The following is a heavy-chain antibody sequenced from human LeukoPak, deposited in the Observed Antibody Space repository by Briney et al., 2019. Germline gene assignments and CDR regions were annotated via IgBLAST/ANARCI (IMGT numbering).Heavy chain of an antibody. CDR3: ARSIPYGTTWYGRSDY. D-gene: IGHD6-13*01. Sequence: GGSLRLSCAASGFPFSSYSMTWVRQAPGKGLEWMANIKPDGTTKFYVDSVKGRFTISRDNALNSLYLQMNSLRAEDTAIYYCARSIPYGTTWYGRSDYWGQGTLVTVSS. J-gene: IGHJ4*02. CDR1: GFPFSSYS. V-gene: IGHV3-7*03. CDR2: IKPDGTTK.